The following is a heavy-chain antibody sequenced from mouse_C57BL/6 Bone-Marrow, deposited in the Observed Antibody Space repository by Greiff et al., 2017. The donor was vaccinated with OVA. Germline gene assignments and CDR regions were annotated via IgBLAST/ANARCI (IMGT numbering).Heavy chain of an antibody. J-gene: IGHJ2*01. CDR3: ARERYGYDDYFDY. D-gene: IGHD2-2*01. CDR2: INPYNGGT. CDR1: GYTFTDYY. Sequence: VQLQQSGPVLVKPGASVKMSCKASGYTFTDYYMNWVKQSHGKSLEWIGVINPYNGGTSYNQKFKGKATLTVDKSSSTAYMELNSLTSEDSAVYYCARERYGYDDYFDYWGQGTTLTVSS. V-gene: IGHV1-19*01.